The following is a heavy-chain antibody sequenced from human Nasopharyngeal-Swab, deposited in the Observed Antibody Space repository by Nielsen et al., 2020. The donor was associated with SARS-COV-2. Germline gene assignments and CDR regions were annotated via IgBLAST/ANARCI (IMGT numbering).Heavy chain of an antibody. J-gene: IGHJ4*02. D-gene: IGHD1-26*01. CDR1: GFTFSSYG. CDR3: AKSHGGSYYSHFDY. V-gene: IGHV3-30*18. Sequence: GESLKISCAASGFTFSSYGVHWVRQAPGKGLEWVAVISYDGSNKYYADSVKGRFTISRDNSKNTLYLQMNSLRAEDTAVYYCAKSHGGSYYSHFDYWGQGTLVTVSS. CDR2: ISYDGSNK.